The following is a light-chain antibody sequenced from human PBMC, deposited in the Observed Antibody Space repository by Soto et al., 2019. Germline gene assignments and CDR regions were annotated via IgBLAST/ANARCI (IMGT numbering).Light chain of an antibody. J-gene: IGKJ1*01. CDR2: KAS. V-gene: IGKV1-5*03. CDR1: QSISIW. CDR3: QQYSTYTPRT. Sequence: DIQMTQSPSTLSASVGDRVTITCRASQSISIWLAWYQQKPGKAPKILIYKASSLESGVPSRFSGSGSGTEFTLTISSLQPEDFVTYYCQQYSTYTPRTFGQGTKVEIK.